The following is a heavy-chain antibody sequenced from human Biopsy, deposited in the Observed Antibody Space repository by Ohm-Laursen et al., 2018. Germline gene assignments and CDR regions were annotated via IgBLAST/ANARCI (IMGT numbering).Heavy chain of an antibody. J-gene: IGHJ4*02. D-gene: IGHD2-15*01. CDR1: GNTFSDYY. CDR2: INQSGRT. Sequence: PSQTLSLTWEVYGNTFSDYYWSWISQPPGKGLEWIGQINQSGRTNYNPSLKSRVNISADKSNNQFSLKLTSVTSADTAVYFCGNEVHGRDYWGLGALVTVSS. CDR3: GNEVHGRDY. V-gene: IGHV4-34*08.